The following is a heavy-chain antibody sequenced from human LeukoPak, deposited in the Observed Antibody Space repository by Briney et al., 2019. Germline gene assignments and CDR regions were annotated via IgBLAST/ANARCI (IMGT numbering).Heavy chain of an antibody. J-gene: IGHJ6*02. CDR1: GGTFSSYA. Sequence: EASVKVSCTASGGTFSSYAISWVRQAPGQGLEWMGGIIPIFGTANYAQKFQGRVTITADESTSTAYMELSSLRSEDTAVYYCARGPTVTKYYYYYYGMDVWGQGTTVTVSS. V-gene: IGHV1-69*13. CDR2: IIPIFGTA. D-gene: IGHD4-17*01. CDR3: ARGPTVTKYYYYYYGMDV.